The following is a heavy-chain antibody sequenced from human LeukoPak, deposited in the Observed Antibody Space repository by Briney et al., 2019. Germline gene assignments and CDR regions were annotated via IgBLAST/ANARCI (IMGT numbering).Heavy chain of an antibody. CDR1: GHSMISDYY. V-gene: IGHV4-38-2*01. CDR3: ARNVSADFSNRHHKWFDP. J-gene: IGHJ5*02. Sequence: SETLSLTCGVSGHSMISDYYWGWIRQPPGKGLEWIGSIYHSGSTHYNPSLKSRVTISVDTSKNQSSLKLSSVTASDTAIYYCARNVSADFSNRHHKWFDPWGQGTLVTVSS. CDR2: IYHSGST. D-gene: IGHD2-8*01.